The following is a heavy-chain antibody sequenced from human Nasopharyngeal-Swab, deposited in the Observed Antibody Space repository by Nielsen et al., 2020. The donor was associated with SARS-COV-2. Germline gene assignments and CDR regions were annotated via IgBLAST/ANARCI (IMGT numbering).Heavy chain of an antibody. CDR2: INPHSRGT. D-gene: IGHD3-3*01. CDR3: ARDSVYNFGVFIITTSFMDV. Sequence: ASVKVSCKASGYTLTGYYMHWVRQAPGQGLEWMGWINPHSRGTKYAQKFQGRVTMTSDTSINTAYMELRRLRSDDTAVYYCARDSVYNFGVFIITTSFMDVWGKGTTVTVSS. V-gene: IGHV1-2*02. J-gene: IGHJ6*03. CDR1: GYTLTGYY.